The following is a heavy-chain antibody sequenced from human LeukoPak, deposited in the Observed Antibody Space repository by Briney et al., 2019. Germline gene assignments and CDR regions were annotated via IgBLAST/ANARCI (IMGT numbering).Heavy chain of an antibody. CDR1: GYTFTSYG. Sequence: ASVKVSCKASGYTFTSYGISWVRQAPGQGLEWMGWISAYNGNTNYAQKLQGRVTMTTDTSTSTAYMELRSLRSDDTAVYYCARGGGYYYDSSGYYYYYYYMDVWGKGTTVTVSS. CDR3: ARGGGYYYDSSGYYYYYYYMDV. V-gene: IGHV1-18*01. D-gene: IGHD3-22*01. CDR2: ISAYNGNT. J-gene: IGHJ6*03.